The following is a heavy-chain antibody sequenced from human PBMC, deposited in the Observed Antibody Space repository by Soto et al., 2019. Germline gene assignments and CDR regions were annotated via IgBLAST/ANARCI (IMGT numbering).Heavy chain of an antibody. D-gene: IGHD1-26*01. CDR2: ISYDGSNK. CDR1: GFTFSSYA. J-gene: IGHJ4*02. V-gene: IGHV3-30-3*01. Sequence: QVQLVESGGGVVQPGRSLRLSCAASGFTFSSYAMHWVRQAPGKGLEWVAVISYDGSNKYYADSVKGRFTISRDNSKNTLYLQMNSLRAEDTAVYSGARTRWELGGINYWGQGTLVTVSS. CDR3: ARTRWELGGINY.